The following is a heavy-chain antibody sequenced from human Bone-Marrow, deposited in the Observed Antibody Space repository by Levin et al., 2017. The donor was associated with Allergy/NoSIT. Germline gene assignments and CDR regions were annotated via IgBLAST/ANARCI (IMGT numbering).Heavy chain of an antibody. V-gene: IGHV4-31*03. D-gene: IGHD3-16*01. CDR1: GGSISSGAYC. CDR3: ARDMRVGVDYYYGMDV. CDR2: IYYSGTT. J-gene: IGHJ6*02. Sequence: SQTLSLTCTVSGGSISSGAYCWNWIRQHPGKGLEWIGYIYYSGTTYYNPSLKGRLTISVDTSKNQFSLKLTSLTAADTAVYYCARDMRVGVDYYYGMDVWGQGTTVTVSS.